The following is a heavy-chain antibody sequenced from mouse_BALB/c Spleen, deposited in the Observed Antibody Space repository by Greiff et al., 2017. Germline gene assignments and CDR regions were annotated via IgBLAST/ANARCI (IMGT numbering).Heavy chain of an antibody. Sequence: QVQLQQPGAELVKPGASVKLSCKASGYTFTSYWMHWVKQRPGQGLEWIGEINPSNGRTNYNEKFKSKATLTVDKSSSTAYMQLSSLTSEDSAVYYCARSSDSSGYVWFAYWGQGTLVTVSA. V-gene: IGHV1S81*02. CDR2: INPSNGRT. J-gene: IGHJ3*01. D-gene: IGHD3-2*01. CDR3: ARSSDSSGYVWFAY. CDR1: GYTFTSYW.